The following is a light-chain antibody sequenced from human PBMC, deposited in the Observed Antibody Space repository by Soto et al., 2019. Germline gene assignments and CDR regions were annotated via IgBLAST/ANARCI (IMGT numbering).Light chain of an antibody. Sequence: QYALTQPASVSGSPGQSITISCTGTSSDVGGYNYVSWYQQHPGKAPKLMIYEVSNRPSGVSNRFSGSKSGNTASLTISGLQDEDEADYYCSSYTISSPPLLGGVTKLTVL. CDR3: SSYTISSPPL. CDR2: EVS. V-gene: IGLV2-14*01. J-gene: IGLJ2*01. CDR1: SSDVGGYNY.